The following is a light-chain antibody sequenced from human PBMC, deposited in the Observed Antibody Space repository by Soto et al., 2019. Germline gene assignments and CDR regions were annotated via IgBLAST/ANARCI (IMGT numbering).Light chain of an antibody. CDR1: QDISNY. CDR3: QQYDNLPYT. CDR2: DAS. J-gene: IGKJ2*01. Sequence: DIQMTQSPSSLSASVGDRVTITCQASQDISNYLNWYQQKPGKAPKLLIYDASNLETVVPSRFSGSGSGTDFTFTISSLQPEDSATYYCQQYDNLPYTFGQGTKLEIK. V-gene: IGKV1-33*01.